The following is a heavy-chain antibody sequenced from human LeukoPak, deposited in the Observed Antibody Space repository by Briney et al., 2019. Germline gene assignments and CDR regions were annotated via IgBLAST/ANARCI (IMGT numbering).Heavy chain of an antibody. CDR1: GYTFTSHY. J-gene: IGHJ4*02. Sequence: ASVKVSCKASGYTFTSHYIHRVRQAPGQGLEWMGIINPNGGSTGYAQKFQGRVTLTRDTSTSTVYMELSSLRSEDTAVYYCVRGTGTSFGYFDYWGQGTLVTVSS. V-gene: IGHV1-46*01. D-gene: IGHD1-14*01. CDR3: VRGTGTSFGYFDY. CDR2: INPNGGST.